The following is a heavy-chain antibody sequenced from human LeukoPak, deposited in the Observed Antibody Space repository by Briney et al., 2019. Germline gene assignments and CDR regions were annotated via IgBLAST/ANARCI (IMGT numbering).Heavy chain of an antibody. Sequence: PGGSLRLSCVASGFSLNGYSIHWVRRPPGQGLVWVSYIPDIGMSKFAESVKGRFSASRDNAQNTVDLQMNSLSVEDTAVYYCVRDRYFYDDSGGSGFFGDIWGQGTTVIVSS. J-gene: IGHJ3*02. D-gene: IGHD3-3*01. CDR1: GFSLNGYS. CDR2: IPDIGMSK. CDR3: VRDRYFYDDSGGSGFFGDI. V-gene: IGHV3-74*01.